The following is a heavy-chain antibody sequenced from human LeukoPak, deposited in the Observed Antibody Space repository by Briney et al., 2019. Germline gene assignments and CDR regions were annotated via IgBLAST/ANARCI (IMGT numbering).Heavy chain of an antibody. Sequence: SETLSLTCTDSGGSISSSSYYWGWIRQPPGKGLEWIGSIYYSGSTYYNPSLKSRVTISVDTSKNQFSLKLSSVTAADTAVYYCARHGRPYYYDSSGAYFDYWGQGTLVTVSS. CDR1: GGSISSSSYY. CDR3: ARHGRPYYYDSSGAYFDY. J-gene: IGHJ4*02. V-gene: IGHV4-39*01. D-gene: IGHD3-22*01. CDR2: IYYSGST.